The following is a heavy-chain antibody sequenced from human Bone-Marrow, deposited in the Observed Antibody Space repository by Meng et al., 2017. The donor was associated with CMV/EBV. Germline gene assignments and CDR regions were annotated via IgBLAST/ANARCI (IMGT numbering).Heavy chain of an antibody. CDR3: ARGDTVTIDY. CDR2: INPNSGST. V-gene: IGHV1-46*01. CDR1: GYTFTGYY. Sequence: ASVKVSCKASGYTFTGYYMHWVRQAPGQGLEWMGWINPNSGSTSYAQKFQGRVTMTRDTSTSTVYMELSSLRSEDTAVYYCARGDTVTIDYWGQGTLVTVSS. D-gene: IGHD4-17*01. J-gene: IGHJ4*02.